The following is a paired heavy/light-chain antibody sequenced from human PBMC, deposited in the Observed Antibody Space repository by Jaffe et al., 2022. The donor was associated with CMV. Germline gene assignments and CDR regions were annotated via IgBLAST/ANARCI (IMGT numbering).Light chain of an antibody. Sequence: AIQMTQSPSSLSASVGDRVTITCRASQGIRNDLGWYQQKPGKGPELLIYAASSLQSGVPSRFSGSGSGTDFTLTISSLQPEDFATYYCLQDYNYPRTFGQGTKVEIK. CDR1: QGIRND. V-gene: IGKV1-6*01. CDR2: AAS. CDR3: LQDYNYPRT. J-gene: IGKJ1*01.
Heavy chain of an antibody. CDR1: GFTFSGYG. Sequence: QVLLVESGGGVVRPGTSLRLSCAASGFTFSGYGIHWVRQAPGKGLEWVAVIWYDGSNKYYADSVKGRFTISRDNSKNTLYLQMNSLRADDTAVYYCARDRRGGFPGDDLAYWGQGTLVTVSS. J-gene: IGHJ4*02. D-gene: IGHD3-16*01. CDR3: ARDRRGGFPGDDLAY. V-gene: IGHV3-33*08. CDR2: IWYDGSNK.